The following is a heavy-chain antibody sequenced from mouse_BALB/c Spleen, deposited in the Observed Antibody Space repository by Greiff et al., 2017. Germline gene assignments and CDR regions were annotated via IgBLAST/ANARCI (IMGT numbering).Heavy chain of an antibody. V-gene: IGHV1-14*01. CDR2: INPYNDGT. D-gene: IGHD1-1*01. CDR1: GYTFTSYV. CDR3: ERKDYGSSYDYARDY. Sequence: EVQLQQSGPELVKPGASVKMSCKASGYTFTSYVMHWVKQKPGQGLEWIGYINPYNDGTNYNEKFKGKATLTTDKSSSTAYMELSSLTSEDSAVYFCERKDYGSSYDYARDYGGKGTSVTVSS. J-gene: IGHJ4*01.